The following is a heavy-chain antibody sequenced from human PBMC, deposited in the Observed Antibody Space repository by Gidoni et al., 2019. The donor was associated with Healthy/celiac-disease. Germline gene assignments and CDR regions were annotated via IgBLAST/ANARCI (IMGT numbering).Heavy chain of an antibody. J-gene: IGHJ4*02. D-gene: IGHD6-19*01. Sequence: QVQLVQSGAEVKKPGYSVKVYCKAAGGTVSSYTSSWVRQAPGQGLEWMGRIIPILGIANYAQKFQGRVTITADQSTSTAYMVLSSLRSEDTAVYYCAGAYGGTAVAPHTMDYWGQGTLVTVSS. CDR2: IIPILGIA. CDR1: GGTVSSYT. V-gene: IGHV1-69*02. CDR3: AGAYGGTAVAPHTMDY.